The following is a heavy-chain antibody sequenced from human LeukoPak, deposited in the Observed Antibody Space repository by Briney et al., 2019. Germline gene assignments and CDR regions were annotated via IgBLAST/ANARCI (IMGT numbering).Heavy chain of an antibody. CDR2: IYSGGST. J-gene: IGHJ6*03. V-gene: IGHV3-66*01. D-gene: IGHD3-9*01. CDR1: GFTFGDYA. CDR3: ARDQGLRRYFDWANYYYYYMDV. Sequence: GGSLRLSCTASGFTFGDYAMSWVRQAPGKGLEWVSVIYSGGSTYYADSVKGRFTISRDNTKNSLYLQMNSLRAEDTAVYYCARDQGLRRYFDWANYYYYYMDVWGKGTTVTVSS.